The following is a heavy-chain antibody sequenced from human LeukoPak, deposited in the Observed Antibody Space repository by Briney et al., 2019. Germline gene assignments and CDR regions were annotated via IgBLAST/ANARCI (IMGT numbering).Heavy chain of an antibody. Sequence: SETLSLTCTVSGGSISSGGYYWSWIRQHPGKGLEWIGYIYYSGSTYYNPSLKSRATISVDTSKNQFSLKLSSVTAADTAVYYCARGYDSSGYLFDYWGQGTLVTVSS. CDR3: ARGYDSSGYLFDY. CDR1: GGSISSGGYY. D-gene: IGHD3-22*01. CDR2: IYYSGST. J-gene: IGHJ4*02. V-gene: IGHV4-31*03.